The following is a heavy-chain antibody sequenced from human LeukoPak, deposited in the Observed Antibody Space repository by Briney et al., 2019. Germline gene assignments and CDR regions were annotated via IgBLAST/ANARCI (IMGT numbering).Heavy chain of an antibody. CDR3: ARDQGIGDASDI. Sequence: GSSVKVSCKASGGTFSSYAISWVRQAPGQGLEWMGRINVILDTANYAQKFQGRVAIIADISTSTSYMELSSLRSEDTAVYYCARDQGIGDASDIWGQGTMVTVSS. J-gene: IGHJ3*02. CDR2: INVILDTA. CDR1: GGTFSSYA. V-gene: IGHV1-69*04.